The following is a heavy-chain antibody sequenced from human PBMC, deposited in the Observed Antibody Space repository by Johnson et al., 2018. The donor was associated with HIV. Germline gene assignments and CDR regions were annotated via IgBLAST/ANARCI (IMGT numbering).Heavy chain of an antibody. CDR2: ISYDGNNK. D-gene: IGHD5-24*01. J-gene: IGHJ3*02. CDR1: GFTFSNYA. Sequence: VQLVESGGGVVQPERSLRLSCSASGFTFSNYAMHWVRQAPGKGLEWVACISYDGNNKYYKGSVKGRFTISRDNSKTTLYLQMNSLSAEDTAGYYCARGMARIRGYAFDIWGQGTMVTVSS. CDR3: ARGMARIRGYAFDI. V-gene: IGHV3-30*04.